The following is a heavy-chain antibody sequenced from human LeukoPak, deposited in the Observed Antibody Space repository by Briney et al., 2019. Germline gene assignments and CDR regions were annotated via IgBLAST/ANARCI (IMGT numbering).Heavy chain of an antibody. Sequence: GSTPTHSRAASGFTFSSYAMNWVRQAPGKGLEWVAVISYDGSNKYYADSVKGRFTISRDNSKNTLYLQMNSLRAEDTAVYYCARTVAGAYYFDYWGQGTLVTVSS. CDR1: GFTFSSYA. V-gene: IGHV3-30*07. D-gene: IGHD6-19*01. CDR3: ARTVAGAYYFDY. J-gene: IGHJ4*02. CDR2: ISYDGSNK.